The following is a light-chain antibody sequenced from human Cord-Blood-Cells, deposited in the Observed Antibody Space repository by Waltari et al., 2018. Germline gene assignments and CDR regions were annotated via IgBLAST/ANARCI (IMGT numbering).Light chain of an antibody. V-gene: IGLV3-1*01. Sequence: SYELTQPPSVCVSPGQTASITCSGDKLGDKYACWYQQKPGQSPVLVIYQDSKRPSGIPERCAGSNSGNTATLTISGTQAMDEADYYCQAWDSSTGVFGGGTKLTVL. CDR2: QDS. J-gene: IGLJ3*02. CDR3: QAWDSSTGV. CDR1: KLGDKY.